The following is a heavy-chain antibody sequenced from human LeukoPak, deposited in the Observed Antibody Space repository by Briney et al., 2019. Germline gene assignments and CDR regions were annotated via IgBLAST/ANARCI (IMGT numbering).Heavy chain of an antibody. D-gene: IGHD3-22*01. V-gene: IGHV3-33*08. CDR3: ARDGYTYYYDSSGYPRY. J-gene: IGHJ4*02. Sequence: GGSLRLSCAASGFTFSSYAMHWVRQAPGKGLEWVAVIWYDGSNKYYADSVKGRFTISRDNSKNTLYLQMNSLRAEDTAVYYCARDGYTYYYDSSGYPRYWGQGTLVTVSS. CDR1: GFTFSSYA. CDR2: IWYDGSNK.